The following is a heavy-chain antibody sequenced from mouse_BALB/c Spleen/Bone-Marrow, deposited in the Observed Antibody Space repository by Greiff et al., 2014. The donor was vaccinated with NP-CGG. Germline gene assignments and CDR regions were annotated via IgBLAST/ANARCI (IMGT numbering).Heavy chain of an antibody. D-gene: IGHD2-2*01. Sequence: VQLKESGAELVKPGASVKLSCTASGFNIKDTYMHWVKQRPEQGREWIGRIDPANGNTKYDPKFQGKASITADTSSNTAYLQLSSLTSEDTAVYYCASYVYGYYFDYWGQGTTLTVSS. CDR3: ASYVYGYYFDY. CDR1: GFNIKDTY. J-gene: IGHJ2*01. CDR2: IDPANGNT. V-gene: IGHV14-3*02.